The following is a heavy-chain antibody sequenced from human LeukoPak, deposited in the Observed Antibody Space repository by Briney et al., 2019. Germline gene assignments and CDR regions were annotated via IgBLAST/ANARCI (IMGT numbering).Heavy chain of an antibody. J-gene: IGHJ4*02. CDR2: ISSTYAI. V-gene: IGHV3-69-1*01. CDR3: ARDDSWAFDH. D-gene: IGHD6-13*01. Sequence: GGSLRLSCAASGFSFSGYAMNWVRQAPGKELGWISYISSTYAIYYGDSVKGRFTVSRDNAKNSLYLQMNSLGAEDTAVYYCARDDSWAFDHWGQGTLVTVSS. CDR1: GFSFSGYA.